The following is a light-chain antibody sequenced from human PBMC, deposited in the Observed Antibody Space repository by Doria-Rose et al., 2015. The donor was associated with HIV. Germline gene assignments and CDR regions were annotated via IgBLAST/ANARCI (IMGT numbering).Light chain of an antibody. V-gene: IGKV3-15*01. Sequence: TQSPATLSVSPGEWATLSCRASQGIGSDLAWYQQKPGQAPRLLIYRASIRATGIPPRFTGGGSGTEFTLTISSLQSEDFAVYFCQQYSQWPPYTFGQGTKLEVK. CDR1: QGIGSD. J-gene: IGKJ2*01. CDR2: RAS. CDR3: QQYSQWPPYT.